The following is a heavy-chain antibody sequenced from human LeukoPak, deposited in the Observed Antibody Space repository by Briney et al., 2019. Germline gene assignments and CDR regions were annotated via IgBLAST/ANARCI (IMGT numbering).Heavy chain of an antibody. CDR2: TYYKSKWYN. D-gene: IGHD6-13*01. CDR1: GDSVSSDSSA. V-gene: IGHV6-1*01. CDR3: ARQTSRWYP. Sequence: SQTLSLTCANSGDSVSSDSSAWNWIRQSPSRGLEWLGRTYYKSKWYNDYAVSVRSRITINPDASKNQFSLQLNSVTPEDTAVYYCARQTSRWYPWGQGTLVTVSS. J-gene: IGHJ5*02.